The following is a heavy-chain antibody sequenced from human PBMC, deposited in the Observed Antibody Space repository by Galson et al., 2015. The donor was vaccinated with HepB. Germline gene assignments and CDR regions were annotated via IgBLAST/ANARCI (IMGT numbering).Heavy chain of an antibody. CDR1: GFTFSGYG. V-gene: IGHV3-33*08. CDR2: IWYDGSIR. Sequence: SLRLSCAASGFTFSGYGMHWVRQAPGKGLEWVAVIWYDGSIRYYADSVKGRFTNSRDNSRNTLYLQMNSLRAEDTAVYYCARRVDTAMGEPLHFWGPGTMVTVSS. D-gene: IGHD5-18*01. J-gene: IGHJ3*01. CDR3: ARRVDTAMGEPLHF.